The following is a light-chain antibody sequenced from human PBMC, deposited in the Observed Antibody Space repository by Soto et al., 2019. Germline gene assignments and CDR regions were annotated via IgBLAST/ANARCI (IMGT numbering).Light chain of an antibody. Sequence: EIVMTQSPATLSVSPGERDTLSCTASQSVTSNLAWYQQKPGQAPSLLIYDISARATGIPTRFSGSGSGTEFTLTISSLQSEDFAVYYCPQYNDWPLTFGGGTKVEI. J-gene: IGKJ4*01. CDR2: DIS. CDR3: PQYNDWPLT. CDR1: QSVTSN. V-gene: IGKV3D-15*01.